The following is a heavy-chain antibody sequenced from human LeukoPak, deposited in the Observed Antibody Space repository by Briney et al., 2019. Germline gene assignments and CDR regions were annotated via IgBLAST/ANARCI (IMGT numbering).Heavy chain of an antibody. J-gene: IGHJ4*02. CDR2: ISQDGDNK. CDR1: GLTFSTFG. Sequence: GGSLRLSCAASGLTFSTFGMHWVRQAPGKGLEWVALISQDGDNKYYADSVKGRFTISRDNSKHTLYLQMNSLRAEDTAVYYCAKDRQPGGMGDYWGKGTLVTVSS. V-gene: IGHV3-30*18. D-gene: IGHD2-2*01. CDR3: AKDRQPGGMGDY.